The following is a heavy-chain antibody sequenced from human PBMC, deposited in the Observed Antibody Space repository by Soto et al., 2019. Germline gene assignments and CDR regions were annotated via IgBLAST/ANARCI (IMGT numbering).Heavy chain of an antibody. J-gene: IGHJ4*02. CDR1: GGSISSSSYY. CDR2: IYYSGST. Sequence: SETLSLTCTVSGGSISSSSYYWGWIRQPPGKGLEWIGSIYYSGSTYYNPSLKSRVTISVDTSKNQFSLKLSSVTAADTAVYYCARCRSGSGDGYNHVDYWGQGTLVTV. CDR3: ARCRSGSGDGYNHVDY. D-gene: IGHD5-12*01. V-gene: IGHV4-39*01.